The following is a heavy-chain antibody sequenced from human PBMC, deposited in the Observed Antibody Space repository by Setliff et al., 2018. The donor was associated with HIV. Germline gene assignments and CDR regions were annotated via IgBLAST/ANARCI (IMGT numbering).Heavy chain of an antibody. D-gene: IGHD3-22*01. CDR3: ASRDTSRYFDDY. V-gene: IGHV4-59*08. Sequence: SETLSLTCNVSGGSISSYYWNWIRQSPGKGLQWIGYIHYSGSTYFNPSLKSRVSISTDTSKNQFSLKLTSVTAADTAVYYCASRDTSRYFDDYWGQGTLVTVSS. J-gene: IGHJ4*02. CDR1: GGSISSYY. CDR2: IHYSGST.